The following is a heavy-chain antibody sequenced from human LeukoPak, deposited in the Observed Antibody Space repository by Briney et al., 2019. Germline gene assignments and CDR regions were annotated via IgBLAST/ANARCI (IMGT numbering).Heavy chain of an antibody. Sequence: GGSLRLSCAASGFTFSSYWMSWVRQAPGKGLEWVANIKHDGSEKYYVDSVKGRFTISRDNAKNSLYLQMNSLRAEDTAVYYCARDYSSYDILTGYEVYGMDVWGQGTTVTVSS. CDR2: IKHDGSEK. D-gene: IGHD3-9*01. CDR1: GFTFSSYW. J-gene: IGHJ6*02. CDR3: ARDYSSYDILTGYEVYGMDV. V-gene: IGHV3-7*01.